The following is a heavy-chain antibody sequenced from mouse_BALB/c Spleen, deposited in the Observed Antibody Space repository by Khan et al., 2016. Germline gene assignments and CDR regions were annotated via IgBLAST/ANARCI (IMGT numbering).Heavy chain of an antibody. Sequence: VQLKESGPGLVKPSQSLSLTCSVPGYSITSGYYWNWIRQFPGNKLEWMGYISYDGSNNYNPFLKNRISITRDTPQYQFFLQLNALTTADTATYYCARDGNYGFAYWGQGSLVNVSA. CDR1: GYSITSGYY. CDR2: ISYDGSN. J-gene: IGHJ3*01. D-gene: IGHD2-1*01. CDR3: ARDGNYGFAY. V-gene: IGHV3-6*01.